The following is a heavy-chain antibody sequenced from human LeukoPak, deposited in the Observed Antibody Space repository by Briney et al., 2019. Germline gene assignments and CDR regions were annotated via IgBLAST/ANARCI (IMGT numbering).Heavy chain of an antibody. CDR1: GGTFSSYA. Sequence: SAKVSCKASGGTFSSYAISWVRQAPGQGLEWMGRIIPIFGTANYAQKFQGRVTITADKSTSTAYMELSSLRSEDTAVYYCVSGRLPYCTGVTCYPLDYWGQGTLVTVSS. V-gene: IGHV1-69*06. CDR2: IIPIFGTA. D-gene: IGHD2-8*02. J-gene: IGHJ4*02. CDR3: VSGRLPYCTGVTCYPLDY.